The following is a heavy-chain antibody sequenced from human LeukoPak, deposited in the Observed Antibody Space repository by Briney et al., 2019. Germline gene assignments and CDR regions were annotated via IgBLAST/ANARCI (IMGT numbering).Heavy chain of an antibody. V-gene: IGHV3-21*01. D-gene: IGHD4-17*01. CDR3: ARGRMDDYGDYPDY. Sequence: GGSLRLSCAASGFTFSSYNMNWVRQAPGKGLEWVSSISNNSSYIYYADSVKGRFTISRDNAKNSLYLQMNSLRAEDTAVYYCARGRMDDYGDYPDYWGQGTLVTVSS. CDR1: GFTFSSYN. CDR2: ISNNSSYI. J-gene: IGHJ4*02.